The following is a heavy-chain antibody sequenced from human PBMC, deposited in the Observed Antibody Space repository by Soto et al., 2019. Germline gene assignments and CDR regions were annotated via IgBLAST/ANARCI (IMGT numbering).Heavy chain of an antibody. V-gene: IGHV1-58*01. J-gene: IGHJ6*02. Sequence: AVKISCKASGVTITSSDVQWVRQARGQRLEWKGCIVGGSGNTNYAQKSQERVTITRQMSTSTAYMELSSLRSEDTAVYYCAAVAALRGKMIRNYYYGMDVWGQGTTVTVSS. D-gene: IGHD3-10*01. CDR2: IVGGSGNT. CDR3: AAVAALRGKMIRNYYYGMDV. CDR1: GVTITSSD.